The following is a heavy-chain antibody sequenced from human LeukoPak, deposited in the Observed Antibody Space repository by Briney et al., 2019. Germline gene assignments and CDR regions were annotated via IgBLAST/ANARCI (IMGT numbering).Heavy chain of an antibody. V-gene: IGHV4-59*01. J-gene: IGHJ4*02. CDR2: IYYSGST. Sequence: SETLSLTCTVSGSSISSYYWSWIRQPPGKGLEWIGYIYYSGSTNYNPSLKSRVTISVDTSKNQFSLKLSSLTAADTAVYYCARGTYGSSWQLEHFDYWGQGTLVTVSS. CDR1: GSSISSYY. CDR3: ARGTYGSSWQLEHFDY. D-gene: IGHD6-13*01.